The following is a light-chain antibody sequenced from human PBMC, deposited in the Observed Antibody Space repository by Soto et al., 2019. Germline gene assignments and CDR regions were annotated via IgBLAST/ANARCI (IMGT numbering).Light chain of an antibody. J-gene: IGLJ1*01. Sequence: QAVVTQPPSASGTPGQRVTISCSGSSSNIETNTVDWYQHLPGTTPKDLIFNNNQRPSGVPDRFSGSKSGTSASLAISGLQSEDEADYYCSSYTSGDVRYVFGTGTKVTVL. CDR2: NNN. CDR3: SSYTSGDVRYV. CDR1: SSNIETNT. V-gene: IGLV1-44*01.